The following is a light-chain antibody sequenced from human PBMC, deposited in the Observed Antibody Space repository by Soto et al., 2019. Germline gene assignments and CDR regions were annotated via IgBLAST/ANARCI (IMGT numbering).Light chain of an antibody. V-gene: IGKV3-11*01. CDR1: QSVSSY. CDR2: DAS. J-gene: IGKJ5*01. Sequence: EIVLTQSPATLSLSPGERATVSCRASQSVSSYLAWYQQKPGQAPRLLIYDASNRATGIPARFSGSGSGTDFTLTIRSLEPEDFAVYYCQQSSNWPPITFGQGTRLEIK. CDR3: QQSSNWPPIT.